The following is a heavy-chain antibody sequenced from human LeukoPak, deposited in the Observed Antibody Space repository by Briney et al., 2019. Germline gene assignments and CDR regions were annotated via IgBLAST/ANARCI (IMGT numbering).Heavy chain of an antibody. CDR3: ARSDTPRDWFDS. J-gene: IGHJ5*01. CDR1: GGPSRTYY. V-gene: IGHV4-4*09. Sequence: SETLSLTCTVSGGPSRTYYWSRIRQPPGKGLEWIGKIYLSGSTNCTPSRKSRVLISVDTSKNQFSLKLTSGTAADTAVYYCARSDTPRDWFDSWGQGTLVTVSS. CDR2: IYLSGST.